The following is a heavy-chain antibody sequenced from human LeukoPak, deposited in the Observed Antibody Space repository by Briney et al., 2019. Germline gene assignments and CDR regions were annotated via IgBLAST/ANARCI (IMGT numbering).Heavy chain of an antibody. V-gene: IGHV3-48*02. J-gene: IGHJ6*03. CDR2: ISSSSSTI. D-gene: IGHD5-12*01. CDR1: GFTFSSYS. CDR3: ARVSNPRRYSGYYYMDV. Sequence: PGGSLRLSCAASGFTFSSYSMNWVRRAPGKGLEWVSYISSSSSTIYYADSVKGRFTISRDNAKNSLYLQMNSLRDEDTAVYYCARVSNPRRYSGYYYMDVCGKGTTVSVSS.